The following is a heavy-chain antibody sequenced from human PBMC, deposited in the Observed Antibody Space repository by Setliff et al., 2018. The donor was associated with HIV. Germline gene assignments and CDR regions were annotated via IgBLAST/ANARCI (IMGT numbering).Heavy chain of an antibody. CDR2: IYTSGST. Sequence: PSETLSLTCTVSGAPLSSYYLNWIRQPPGKGLEWIGYIYTSGSTNYNPSLKSRVTISVDTSKNQFSLKLSSVTAADTAVYYCARPAPRGYSYGHYYFDYWGQGTLVTVSS. CDR1: GAPLSSYY. D-gene: IGHD5-18*01. V-gene: IGHV4-4*08. CDR3: ARPAPRGYSYGHYYFDY. J-gene: IGHJ4*02.